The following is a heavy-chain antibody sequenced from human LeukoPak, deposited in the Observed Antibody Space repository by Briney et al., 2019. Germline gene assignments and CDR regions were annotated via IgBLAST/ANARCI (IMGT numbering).Heavy chain of an antibody. D-gene: IGHD5-24*01. CDR1: GYSISSGYY. V-gene: IGHV4-38-2*02. J-gene: IGHJ4*02. CDR2: IYHSGST. CDR3: ASVEMATINLFDY. Sequence: SETLSLTCTVSGYSISSGYYWGWIRQPPGKGLEWIGSIYHSGSTYYNPSLKSRVTISVDTSKNQFSLKLSSVTAADTAVYYCASVEMATINLFDYWGQGTLVTVSS.